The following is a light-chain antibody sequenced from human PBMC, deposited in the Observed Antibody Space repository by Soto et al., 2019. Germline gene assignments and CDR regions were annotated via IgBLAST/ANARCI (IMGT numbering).Light chain of an antibody. Sequence: IQRTQSPSSLSASLGDRGTITCRASQSIDRWLAWYQQKPGKAPKLVIYDGSTLESGVPSRFSVSGSGTEFTLTISRLQPDDFATYFCHSRAFGQGTRLEIK. CDR1: QSIDRW. J-gene: IGKJ5*01. CDR3: HSRA. V-gene: IGKV1-5*01. CDR2: DGS.